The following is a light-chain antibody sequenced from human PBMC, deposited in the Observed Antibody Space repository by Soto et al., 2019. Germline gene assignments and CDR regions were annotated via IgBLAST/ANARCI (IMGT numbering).Light chain of an antibody. CDR2: DVS. CDR3: SSYTSISTYV. Sequence: QSVLTQPRSVSGSPGQSVTISCTGTSSDVGGYNYVSWYQQHPGKAPKLMIYDVSNRPSGVPNRFSGSKSVNTASLTISGLQAEDEADYYCSSYTSISTYVFGTGTKVT. J-gene: IGLJ1*01. CDR1: SSDVGGYNY. V-gene: IGLV2-11*01.